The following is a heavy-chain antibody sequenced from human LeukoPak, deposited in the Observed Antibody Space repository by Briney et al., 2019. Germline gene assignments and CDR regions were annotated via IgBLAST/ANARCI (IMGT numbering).Heavy chain of an antibody. D-gene: IGHD3-10*01. Sequence: GGSLRLSCAASGFTFSSYGMHWVRQAPGKGLEWVAFIRSDGSNKYYADSVKGRFTISRDNAKNSLYLQMNSLRAEDTALYYCAKNLGSATWDDAFDIWGQGTMVTVSS. CDR1: GFTFSSYG. V-gene: IGHV3-30*02. CDR2: IRSDGSNK. CDR3: AKNLGSATWDDAFDI. J-gene: IGHJ3*02.